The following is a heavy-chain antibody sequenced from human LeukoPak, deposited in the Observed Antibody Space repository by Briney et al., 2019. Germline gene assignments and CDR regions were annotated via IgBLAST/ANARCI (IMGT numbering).Heavy chain of an antibody. D-gene: IGHD5-12*01. Sequence: HGESLKISCKGSGYSFTSYWIGWVRQLPGKGLEWMGIIYPGDSDTRYSPSFQGQVTISADKSISTAYLQWSSLKASDTAMYYCAIQPNIVATNYWCQGTLVTVSS. J-gene: IGHJ4*02. CDR1: GYSFTSYW. CDR2: IYPGDSDT. V-gene: IGHV5-51*01. CDR3: AIQPNIVATNY.